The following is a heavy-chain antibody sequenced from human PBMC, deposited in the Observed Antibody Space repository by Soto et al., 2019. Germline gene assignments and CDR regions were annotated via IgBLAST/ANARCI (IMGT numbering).Heavy chain of an antibody. Sequence: SATLSLTCPFSGGYISSYVWIWIRPPTGKGLEWIGYIYYSGSTNYNPSLKSRVTISVDTSKNQFSLKLSSVTAADTAVYYCARGGSGSSYGHDYYYYGMDVWGQGTTVTVSS. CDR1: GGYISSYV. D-gene: IGHD5-18*01. V-gene: IGHV4-59*01. J-gene: IGHJ6*02. CDR3: ARGGSGSSYGHDYYYYGMDV. CDR2: IYYSGST.